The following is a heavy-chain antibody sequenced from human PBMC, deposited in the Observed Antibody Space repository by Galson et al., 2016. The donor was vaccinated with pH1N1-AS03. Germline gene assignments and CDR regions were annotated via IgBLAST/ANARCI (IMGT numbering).Heavy chain of an antibody. Sequence: SGYTFSSYYIHWVRQAPGQGLEWMGWIDVNSGATTYTQKSQGRVTMARDTSISTAYMELNTLTSEDTAVYYCARRGPVAGVDYWGQGTLVTVSS. J-gene: IGHJ4*02. CDR1: GYTFSSYY. D-gene: IGHD6-19*01. V-gene: IGHV1-2*02. CDR3: ARRGPVAGVDY. CDR2: IDVNSGAT.